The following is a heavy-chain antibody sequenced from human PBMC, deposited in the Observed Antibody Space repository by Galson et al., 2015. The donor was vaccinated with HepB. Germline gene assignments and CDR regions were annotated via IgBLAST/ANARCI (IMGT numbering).Heavy chain of an antibody. J-gene: IGHJ4*02. CDR3: ARDGTLYYGSGSYYNGSLFDY. Sequence: SLRLSCAASGFTFSSYAMHWVRQAPGKGLEWVAVISYDGSNKYYADSVKGRFTISRDNSKNTLYLQMNSLRAEDTAVYYCARDGTLYYGSGSYYNGSLFDYWGQGTLVTVSS. D-gene: IGHD3-10*01. V-gene: IGHV3-30-3*01. CDR1: GFTFSSYA. CDR2: ISYDGSNK.